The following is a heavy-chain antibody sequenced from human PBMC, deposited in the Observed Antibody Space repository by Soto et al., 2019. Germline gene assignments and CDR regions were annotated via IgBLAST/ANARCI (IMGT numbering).Heavy chain of an antibody. CDR1: GFTFTSYG. J-gene: IGHJ5*02. CDR3: AAYCYTMTCTHFHGYS. D-gene: IGHD3-16*02. CDR2: ISFDGSNK. Sequence: PGGSLRLSCAASGFTFTSYGMYWVRQAPGKGLEWVALISFDGSNKRYADSVKGRFTISRDTSKNTLDLQMNSLRPEDTAVYYCAAYCYTMTCTHFHGYSWGQGTQVTVSS. V-gene: IGHV3-30*03.